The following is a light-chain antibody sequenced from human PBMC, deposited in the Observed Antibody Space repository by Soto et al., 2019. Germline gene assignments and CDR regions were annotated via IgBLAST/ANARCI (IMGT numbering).Light chain of an antibody. CDR1: SSDVGSYNL. V-gene: IGLV2-23*01. Sequence: SVLTQPASVSGSPGQSITISCTGTSSDVGSYNLVSWYQQHPGKAPKLMIYEGSKRPSGVSNRFSGSKSGNTASLTISGLQAEDEADYYCCSFASTHTYVFGTGTKVTVL. CDR3: CSFASTHTYV. CDR2: EGS. J-gene: IGLJ1*01.